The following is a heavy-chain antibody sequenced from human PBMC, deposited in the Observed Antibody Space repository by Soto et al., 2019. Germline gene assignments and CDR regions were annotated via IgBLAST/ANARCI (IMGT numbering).Heavy chain of an antibody. CDR3: ARGALYYDFWSGYFATNYYGMDV. CDR1: GYTFTSCD. V-gene: IGHV1-8*01. J-gene: IGHJ6*02. CDR2: MNPNSGNT. Sequence: ASVKVSCKASGYTFTSCDINWVRQATGQGLEWMGWMNPNSGNTGYAQKFQGRVTMTRNTSISTAYMELSGLRSEDTAVYYCARGALYYDFWSGYFATNYYGMDVWGQGTTVTVSS. D-gene: IGHD3-3*01.